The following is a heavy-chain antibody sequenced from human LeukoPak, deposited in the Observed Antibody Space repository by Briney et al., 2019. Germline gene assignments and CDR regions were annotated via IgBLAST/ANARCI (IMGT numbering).Heavy chain of an antibody. CDR2: ISSSSSTI. CDR3: ASQLGDASDI. Sequence: GGSLRLSCAASGFTFSSYSMNWVRQAPGKGLEWVSYISSSSSTIYYADSVKGRFTISRDNGKNSLYLQMKSLRAEDTAAYYCASQLGDASDIWGQGTMVTVSS. V-gene: IGHV3-48*01. J-gene: IGHJ3*02. CDR1: GFTFSSYS. D-gene: IGHD6-13*01.